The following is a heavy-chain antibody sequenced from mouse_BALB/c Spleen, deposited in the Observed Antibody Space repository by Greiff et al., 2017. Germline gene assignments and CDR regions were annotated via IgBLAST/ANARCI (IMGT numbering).Heavy chain of an antibody. CDR3: TRTEDGYYAWFAY. J-gene: IGHJ3*01. CDR1: GYTFTSYW. CDR2: IYPGNSDT. V-gene: IGHV1-5*01. Sequence: VQLQQSGTVLARPGASVKMSCKASGYTFTSYWMHWVKQRPGQGLEWIGAIYPGNSDTSYTQKFKGKAKLTAVTSTSTAYMELSSLTNEDSAVDYCTRTEDGYYAWFAYWGQGTLVTVAA. D-gene: IGHD2-3*01.